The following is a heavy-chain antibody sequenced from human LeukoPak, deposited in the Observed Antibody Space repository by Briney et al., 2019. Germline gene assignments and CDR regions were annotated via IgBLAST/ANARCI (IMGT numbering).Heavy chain of an antibody. CDR2: INPNSGGT. D-gene: IGHD2-15*01. J-gene: IGHJ4*02. Sequence: ASVKVSCKASGYTFTGYYMHWVRQAPGQGLEWMGWINPNSGGTNYAQKFQGRVTMTRDTSISTAYMELSRLRSDDTAVYYCARDKGYCSGGSCHTFDYWGQGTLVTVSS. V-gene: IGHV1-2*02. CDR3: ARDKGYCSGGSCHTFDY. CDR1: GYTFTGYY.